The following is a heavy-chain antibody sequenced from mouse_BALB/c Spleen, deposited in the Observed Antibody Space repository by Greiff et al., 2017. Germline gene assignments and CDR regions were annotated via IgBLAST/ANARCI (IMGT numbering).Heavy chain of an antibody. D-gene: IGHD2-14*01. CDR1: GFTFSSYT. V-gene: IGHV5-6-4*01. CDR3: TRDYYRYTWFAY. Sequence: EVQGVESGGGLVKPGGSLKLSCAASGFTFSSYTMSWVRQTPEKRLEWVATISSGGSYTYYPDSVKGRFTISRDNAKNTLYLQMSSLKSEDTAMYYCTRDYYRYTWFAYWGQGTLVTVSA. CDR2: ISSGGSYT. J-gene: IGHJ3*01.